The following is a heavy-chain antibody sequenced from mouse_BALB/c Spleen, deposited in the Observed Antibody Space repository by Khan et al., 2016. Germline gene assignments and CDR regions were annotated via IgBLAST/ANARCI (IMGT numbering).Heavy chain of an antibody. V-gene: IGHV5-6-4*01. Sequence: EVELVESGGDLVKPGGSLKLSCAASGFTFSTYTMSWVRQTPEKRLEWVASISSGGSYTYYPDSVKGRFTISRDNAKNTLYLQMSSLKSEDTAMYYCTRGYDYDRDAMDYWGQGTSVTVSS. J-gene: IGHJ4*01. CDR3: TRGYDYDRDAMDY. CDR2: ISSGGSYT. CDR1: GFTFSTYT. D-gene: IGHD2-4*01.